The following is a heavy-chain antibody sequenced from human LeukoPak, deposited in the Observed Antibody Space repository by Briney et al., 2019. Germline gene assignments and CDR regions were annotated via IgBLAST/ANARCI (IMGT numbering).Heavy chain of an antibody. CDR3: ARLAGYYYDSSGYYIDY. D-gene: IGHD3-22*01. CDR1: GFTFSSYW. Sequence: PGGSLRLSCAASGFTFSSYWMSWVRQAPGKGLEWVANIKQDGSEKYYVDSVKGRFTISRDNAKNSLYLQMNSLRAEDTAVYYCARLAGYYYDSSGYYIDYWGQGTLVTVSS. J-gene: IGHJ4*02. CDR2: IKQDGSEK. V-gene: IGHV3-7*01.